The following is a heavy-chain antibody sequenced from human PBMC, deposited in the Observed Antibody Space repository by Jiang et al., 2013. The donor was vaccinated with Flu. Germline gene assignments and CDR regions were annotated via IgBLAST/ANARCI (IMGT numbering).Heavy chain of an antibody. J-gene: IGHJ3*02. CDR2: IYPGDSNA. Sequence: GAEVKKPGESLKISCKGSGYPFTSYWVAWVRQMPGQGLEWMGIIYPGDSNARYSPSFQGKVTISADESTDTAYLQWSSLKASDTAMYYCARPDTPMEGGTRVLNMWGQGTMVTVSS. CDR3: ARPDTPMEGGTRVLNM. D-gene: IGHD5-18*01. V-gene: IGHV5-51*01. CDR1: GYPFTSYW.